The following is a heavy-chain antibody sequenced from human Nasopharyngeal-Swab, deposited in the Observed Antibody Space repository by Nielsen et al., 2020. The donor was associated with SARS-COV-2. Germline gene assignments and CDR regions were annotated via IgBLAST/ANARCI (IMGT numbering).Heavy chain of an antibody. CDR3: AREVINQAVSDAFDF. Sequence: SETLSLTCTVSGGSISSDNYFWSWIRQRPGKGLEWIGYIHYTGKTYYNPSLESRPTISLDTSWNQFSLMLRSVTAADTAVYYCAREVINQAVSDAFDFWGQGTMVTVSS. J-gene: IGHJ3*01. D-gene: IGHD3-16*02. V-gene: IGHV4-31*03. CDR2: IHYTGKT. CDR1: GGSISSDNYF.